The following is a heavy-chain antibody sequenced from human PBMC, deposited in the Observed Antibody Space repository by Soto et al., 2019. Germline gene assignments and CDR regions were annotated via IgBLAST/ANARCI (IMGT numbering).Heavy chain of an antibody. Sequence: PSETLSLTCAVSGGSISSGGYSWSWIRQPPGKGLEWIGYIYHSGSTYYNPSLKSRVTISVDRSKNQFSLKLSSVTAADTAVYYCVRGLASASLDSWGQGTLVTVSS. J-gene: IGHJ4*02. CDR3: VRGLASASLDS. CDR2: IYHSGST. V-gene: IGHV4-30-2*01. CDR1: GGSISSGGYS.